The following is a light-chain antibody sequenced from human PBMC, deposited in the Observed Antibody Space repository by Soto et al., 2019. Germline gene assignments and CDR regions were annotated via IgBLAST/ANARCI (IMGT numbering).Light chain of an antibody. CDR1: QSISSW. CDR2: DAS. V-gene: IGKV1-5*01. Sequence: DIQMTQSPSTLSGSVGDRVTITCRASQSISSWVAWYQQKPGKAPKLLIYDASSLESGVPSRFSGSGSGTAFSLTISSLQPDDFATYYCQQYNSYSGTFGQGTKVDIK. J-gene: IGKJ1*01. CDR3: QQYNSYSGT.